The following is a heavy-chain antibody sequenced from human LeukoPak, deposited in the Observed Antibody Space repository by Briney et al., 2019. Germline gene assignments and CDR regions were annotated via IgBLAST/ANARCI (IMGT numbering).Heavy chain of an antibody. V-gene: IGHV1-69-2*01. CDR1: GYTFTDYY. D-gene: IGHD6-19*01. CDR3: ATGIVWLADY. J-gene: IGHJ4*02. CDR2: VDPEDGET. Sequence: GASVKVSCKVSGYTFTDYYVHWVQQAPGKGLEWMGLVDPEDGETIYAEKFQGRVTITADASTDTAYMELSSLRSEDTAVYYCATGIVWLADYWGQGTLVTVSS.